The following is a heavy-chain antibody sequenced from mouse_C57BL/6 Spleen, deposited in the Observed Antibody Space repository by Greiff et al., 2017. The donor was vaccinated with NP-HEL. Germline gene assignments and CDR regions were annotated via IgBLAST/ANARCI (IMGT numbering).Heavy chain of an antibody. J-gene: IGHJ4*01. CDR3: ARDSFITTGLYAMDY. V-gene: IGHV7-1*01. CDR1: GFTFSDFY. Sequence: EVKLMESGGGLVQSGRSLRLSCATSGFTFSDFYMEWVRQAPGKGLEWIAASRNKANDYTTEYSASVKGRFIVSRDTSQSILSLQMNALRAEDTAIYYCARDSFITTGLYAMDYWGQGTSVTVSS. D-gene: IGHD1-1*01. CDR2: SRNKANDYTT.